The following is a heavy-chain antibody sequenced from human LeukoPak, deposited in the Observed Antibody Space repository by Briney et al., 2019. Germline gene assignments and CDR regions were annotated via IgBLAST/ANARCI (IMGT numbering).Heavy chain of an antibody. J-gene: IGHJ4*02. CDR2: MNPNSGNT. V-gene: IGHV1-8*02. D-gene: IGHD5-18*01. CDR1: GYTFTSYG. Sequence: GASVKVSCKASGYTFTSYGISWVRQAPGQGLEWMGWMNPNSGNTGYAQKFQGRVTMTRNTSISTAYMELSSLRSEDTAVYYCARGLSQPRGYSYGFWGQGTLVTVSS. CDR3: ARGLSQPRGYSYGF.